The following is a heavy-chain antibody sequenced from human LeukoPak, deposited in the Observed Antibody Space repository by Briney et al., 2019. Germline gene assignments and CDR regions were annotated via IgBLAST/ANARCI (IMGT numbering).Heavy chain of an antibody. CDR1: GFTVSSDY. D-gene: IGHD2-21*01. CDR2: IYSGGST. J-gene: IGHJ6*03. CDR3: ARDSDPPHYYYMDV. V-gene: IGHV3-66*02. Sequence: GGSLRLSCAASGFTVSSDYMSWVRQAPGKGLEWVSVIYSGGSTYYADSVKGRFTISGDNSKNTLYLQMNSLRAEDTAVYYCARDSDPPHYYYMDVWGKGTTVTVSS.